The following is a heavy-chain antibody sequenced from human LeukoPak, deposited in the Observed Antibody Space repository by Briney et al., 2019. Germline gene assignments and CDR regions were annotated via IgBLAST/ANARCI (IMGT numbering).Heavy chain of an antibody. CDR1: GFTFNSYS. J-gene: IGHJ4*02. CDR3: ARASAN. CDR2: INSDSSII. Sequence: GGSLRLPCAASGFTFNSYSISWVRQAPGKGLEWVSYINSDSSIIYYADSVKGRFTISRDNSKNTLYLQMNSLRAEDTAVYYCARASANWGQGTLVTVSS. V-gene: IGHV3-48*01.